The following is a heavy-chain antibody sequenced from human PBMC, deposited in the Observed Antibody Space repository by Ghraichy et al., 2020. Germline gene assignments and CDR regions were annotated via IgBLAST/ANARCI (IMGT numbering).Heavy chain of an antibody. CDR1: GFTFSSYG. D-gene: IGHD6-6*01. Sequence: GGSLRLSCAASGFTFSSYGMHWVRQAPGKGLEWVAVIWYDGSNKYYADSVKGRFTISRDNSKNTLYLQMNSLRAEDTAVYYCAREVDSSSSFDDYWGQGTLVTVSS. J-gene: IGHJ4*02. CDR2: IWYDGSNK. V-gene: IGHV3-33*01. CDR3: AREVDSSSSFDDY.